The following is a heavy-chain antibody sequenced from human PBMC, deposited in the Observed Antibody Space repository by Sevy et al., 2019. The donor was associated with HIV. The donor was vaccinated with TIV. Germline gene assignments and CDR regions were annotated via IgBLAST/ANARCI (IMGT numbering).Heavy chain of an antibody. V-gene: IGHV1-69*13. J-gene: IGHJ4*02. CDR2: IIPIFGTA. CDR3: ASALDYYDSSGYYFFYY. CDR1: GGTFSSYA. Sequence: ASVKVSCKASGGTFSSYAISWVRQAPGQWLEWMGRIIPIFGTANYAQKFQGRVTITADESTSTAYMELSSLRSEDTAVYYCASALDYYDSSGYYFFYYWGQGTLVTVSS. D-gene: IGHD3-22*01.